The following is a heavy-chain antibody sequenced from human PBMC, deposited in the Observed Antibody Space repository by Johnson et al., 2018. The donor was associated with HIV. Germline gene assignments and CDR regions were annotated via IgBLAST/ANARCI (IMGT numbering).Heavy chain of an antibody. D-gene: IGHD3-22*01. CDR3: ARGGYYDSKPYDAFDI. CDR1: GFTVSSNF. Sequence: VQLVESGGVVVQPAWSPRLSCAASGFTVSSNFMTWVRQAPGKGLEWVSVIYSGGSTYYADSVKGRFTISRDNSKNTLSLQLNSLRPEDTAVYYCARGGYYDSKPYDAFDIWGQGTMVTVSS. CDR2: IYSGGST. J-gene: IGHJ3*02. V-gene: IGHV3-66*01.